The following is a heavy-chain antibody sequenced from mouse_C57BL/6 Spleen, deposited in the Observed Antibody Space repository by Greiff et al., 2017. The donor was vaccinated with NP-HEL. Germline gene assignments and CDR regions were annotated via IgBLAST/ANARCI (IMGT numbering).Heavy chain of an antibody. D-gene: IGHD1-1*01. CDR1: GYTFTSYW. V-gene: IGHV1-50*01. CDR3: ARWGGSSSYWYFDV. CDR2: IDPSDSYT. Sequence: QVQLQQPGAELVKPGASVKLSCKASGYTFTSYWMQWVKQRPGQGLEWIGEIDPSDSYTNYNQKFKGKATLTVDTSSSTAYMQLSSLTSEDSAVYYCARWGGSSSYWYFDVWGTGTTVTVSS. J-gene: IGHJ1*03.